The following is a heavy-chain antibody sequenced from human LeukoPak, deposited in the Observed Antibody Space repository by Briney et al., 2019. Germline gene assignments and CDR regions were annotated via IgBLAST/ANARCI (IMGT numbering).Heavy chain of an antibody. CDR2: ISESGSGT. D-gene: IGHD3-3*01. J-gene: IGHJ4*02. Sequence: GGSLRLSCEASGFTFNTCAMRWVRQAPGKGLEWVSAISESGSGTYYADSVKGRFTISRDNSKNTLYLQMNSLRVDDTALYYCAKGVFGVNRAFDYWGQGTLVTVSS. CDR1: GFTFNTCA. V-gene: IGHV3-23*01. CDR3: AKGVFGVNRAFDY.